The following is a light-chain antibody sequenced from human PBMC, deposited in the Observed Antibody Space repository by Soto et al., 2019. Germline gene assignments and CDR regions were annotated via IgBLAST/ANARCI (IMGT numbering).Light chain of an antibody. CDR3: QQRSNWPLT. CDR1: QSVSSY. Sequence: EIVLTQSPATQSLSPGERATLSCRASQSVSSYLAWYQQKPGQAPRLLIYDASNRATGIPARFSGSGSGTDFTLTISSLEPEDFAVYYWQQRSNWPLTFGGGTKVEIK. J-gene: IGKJ4*01. V-gene: IGKV3-11*01. CDR2: DAS.